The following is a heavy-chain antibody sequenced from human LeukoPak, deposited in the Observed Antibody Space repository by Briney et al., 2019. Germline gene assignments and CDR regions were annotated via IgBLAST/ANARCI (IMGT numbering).Heavy chain of an antibody. Sequence: GESLKISCKGSGYTFDTYWIGWVRQMPGKGLEWMGIVYPRDSDTRYSPSFQGQVTISVDKSISTAYLQWSSLKAPDTAMYYCARHSSEGDYWGQGTLVTVSS. CDR2: VYPRDSDT. J-gene: IGHJ4*02. CDR3: ARHSSEGDY. D-gene: IGHD3-10*01. CDR1: GYTFDTYW. V-gene: IGHV5-51*01.